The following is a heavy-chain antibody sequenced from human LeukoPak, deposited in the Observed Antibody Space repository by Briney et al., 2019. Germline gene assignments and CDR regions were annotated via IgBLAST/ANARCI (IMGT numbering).Heavy chain of an antibody. CDR3: AKPGHSSGWYYYGMDV. CDR2: ISGSGGST. Sequence: GGSLRLSCAASGFTFSSYAMSWVRQAPGKGLEWVSAISGSGGSTYYADSVKGRFTISRDNSMNTLYLQMNSLRAEDTAVYYCAKPGHSSGWYYYGMDVWGQGTTVTVSS. V-gene: IGHV3-23*01. CDR1: GFTFSSYA. J-gene: IGHJ6*02. D-gene: IGHD6-19*01.